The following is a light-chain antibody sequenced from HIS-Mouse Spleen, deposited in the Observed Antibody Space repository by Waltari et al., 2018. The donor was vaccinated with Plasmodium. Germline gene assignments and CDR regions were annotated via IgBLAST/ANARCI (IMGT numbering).Light chain of an antibody. CDR2: EDS. Sequence: SYELTQPPSVSVSPGQTARITCSGDAFPKKYAYWYQQKSGQAPVLVIYEDSKRPSGIPERFSGSSSGTMATLTISGAQVEDEAGYYCYSTDSSGNHRVFGGGTKLTVL. V-gene: IGLV3-10*01. CDR3: YSTDSSGNHRV. J-gene: IGLJ3*02. CDR1: AFPKKY.